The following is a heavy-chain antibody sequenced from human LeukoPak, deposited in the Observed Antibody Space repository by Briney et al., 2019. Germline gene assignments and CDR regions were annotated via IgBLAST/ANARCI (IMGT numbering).Heavy chain of an antibody. CDR2: MDPNSGNT. J-gene: IGHJ4*02. CDR1: GSTFTSYD. D-gene: IGHD6-6*01. CDR3: ARTSSSSLLQNLDS. Sequence: GASVKASCTASGSTFTSYDINWVRQATGQGLEWMGWMDPNSGNTGYAQKFQSSVTMTRNTSISTAYMELSSLRSEDTAVYYCARTSSSSLLQNLDSWGQVTLVTVSS. V-gene: IGHV1-8*01.